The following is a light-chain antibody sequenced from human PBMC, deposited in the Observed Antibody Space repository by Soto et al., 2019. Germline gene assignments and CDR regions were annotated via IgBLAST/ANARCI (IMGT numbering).Light chain of an antibody. Sequence: QSVLTQPASVSGSPGQSITISCTGTSSDVGGYNYVSWYQQHPGKAPKLMIYDVSNRPSGVSSRFSGSKSGNTASLTISGLQAEDEADYYCSSYTISSTPLDVFGTGTKVTVL. V-gene: IGLV2-14*01. J-gene: IGLJ1*01. CDR1: SSDVGGYNY. CDR2: DVS. CDR3: SSYTISSTPLDV.